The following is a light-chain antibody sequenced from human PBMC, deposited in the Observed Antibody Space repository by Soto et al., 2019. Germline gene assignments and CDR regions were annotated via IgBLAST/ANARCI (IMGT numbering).Light chain of an antibody. CDR2: GAF. CDR1: QSVSSN. V-gene: IGKV3-15*01. Sequence: EIVMTQSPATLSVSPGQRATLSCRASQSVSSNLAWYQQRPGQAPRLLIYGAFTRAAGIPARFSGSGSGTGFTLTISSLQSEDFAVYHCQQYNNWPWTFGQGTKV. CDR3: QQYNNWPWT. J-gene: IGKJ1*01.